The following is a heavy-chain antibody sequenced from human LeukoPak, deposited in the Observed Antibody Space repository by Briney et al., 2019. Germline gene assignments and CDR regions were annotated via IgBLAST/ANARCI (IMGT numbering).Heavy chain of an antibody. CDR1: GFTFSSYS. CDR2: ISSSSSYI. D-gene: IGHD4-11*01. CDR3: AREKVYSNYIFDY. J-gene: IGHJ4*02. V-gene: IGHV3-21*01. Sequence: SGGSLRLSCAASGFTFSSYSMNWVRQAPGKGLEWVSSISSSSSYIYYADSVKGRFTISRDNAKNSLYLQMNSLRAEDTAVYYCAREKVYSNYIFDYWGQGTLVTVSS.